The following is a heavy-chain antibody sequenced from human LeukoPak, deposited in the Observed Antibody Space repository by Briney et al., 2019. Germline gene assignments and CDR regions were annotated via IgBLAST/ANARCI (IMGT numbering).Heavy chain of an antibody. D-gene: IGHD6-13*01. Sequence: SETLSLTCTVSGGSISSGDYYWSWIRQPPGKGLEWIGYIYYSGSTYYNPSLKSRVTISVDTSKNQFSLKLSSVTAADTAVYYCARASGYSSSWFDYWGQGTLVTVSS. V-gene: IGHV4-30-4*08. CDR3: ARASGYSSSWFDY. CDR1: GGSISSGDYY. J-gene: IGHJ4*02. CDR2: IYYSGST.